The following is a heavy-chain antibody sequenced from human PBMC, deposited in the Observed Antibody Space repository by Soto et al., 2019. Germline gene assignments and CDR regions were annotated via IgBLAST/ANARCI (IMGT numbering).Heavy chain of an antibody. J-gene: IGHJ3*02. CDR3: ARDRGSCSGGSCYNPLDAFDI. CDR2: ISSSSSYI. V-gene: IGHV3-21*01. CDR1: GFTFSSYS. Sequence: EVQLVESGGGLVKPGGSLRLSCAASGFTFSSYSMNWVRQAPGKGLEWVSSISSSSSYIYYADSVKGRFSISRDNAKDSLYRQMNSLRAEDTAVYYCARDRGSCSGGSCYNPLDAFDIWGQGTMVTVSS. D-gene: IGHD2-15*01.